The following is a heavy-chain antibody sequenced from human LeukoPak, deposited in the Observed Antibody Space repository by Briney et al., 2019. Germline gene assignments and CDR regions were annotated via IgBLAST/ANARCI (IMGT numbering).Heavy chain of an antibody. J-gene: IGHJ2*01. Sequence: SETLSLTCAVYGGSFSGYYWSWIRQPPGKGLEWIGEINHSGSTNYNPSLKSRVTISVDTSKNQFSLKLSSVTAADTAVYYCAKLRGRPSLWYFDLWGRGTLVTVSS. CDR3: AKLRGRPSLWYFDL. CDR1: GGSFSGYY. V-gene: IGHV4-34*01. CDR2: INHSGST. D-gene: IGHD6-6*01.